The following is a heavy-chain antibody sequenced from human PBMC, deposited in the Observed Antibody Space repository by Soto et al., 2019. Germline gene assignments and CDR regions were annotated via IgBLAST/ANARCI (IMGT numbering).Heavy chain of an antibody. CDR1: GFTFSSYA. J-gene: IGHJ6*03. CDR3: EKMGGRGVYYYMDV. Sequence: EVQLLESGGGLVQPGGSLRLSCAASGFTFSSYAMSWVRQAPGKGLEWVSAISGSGGSTYYADSVKGRFTISRDNSKNTLYLQMNSLRAEDTAVYYWEKMGGRGVYYYMDVWGKGTTVTVSS. D-gene: IGHD3-10*01. V-gene: IGHV3-23*01. CDR2: ISGSGGST.